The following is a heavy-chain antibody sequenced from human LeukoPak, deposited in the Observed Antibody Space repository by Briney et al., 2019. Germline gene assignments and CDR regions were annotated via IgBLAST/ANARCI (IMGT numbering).Heavy chain of an antibody. Sequence: GGSLRLSXAASGFTFSSYSMNWVRQAPGKGLEWVSSISSSGTYIYYADSVKGRFTISRDNAKNSLYLQMNSLRAEDTAVYYCARWAAFDIWGQGTMVTVSS. CDR3: ARWAAFDI. CDR2: ISSSGTYI. V-gene: IGHV3-21*01. CDR1: GFTFSSYS. J-gene: IGHJ3*02.